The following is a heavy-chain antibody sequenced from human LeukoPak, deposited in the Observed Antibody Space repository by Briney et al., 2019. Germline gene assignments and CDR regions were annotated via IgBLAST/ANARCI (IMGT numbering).Heavy chain of an antibody. V-gene: IGHV4-59*08. CDR3: ARHPLRGGFDY. J-gene: IGHJ4*02. CDR1: GGSFSGYY. CDR2: IYYSGST. Sequence: KASETLSLTCAVYGGSFSGYYWSWIRQPPGKGLEWIGYIYYSGSTNYNPSLKSRVTISVDTSKNQFSLKLSSVTAADTAVYYCARHPLRGGFDYWGQGTLVTVSS.